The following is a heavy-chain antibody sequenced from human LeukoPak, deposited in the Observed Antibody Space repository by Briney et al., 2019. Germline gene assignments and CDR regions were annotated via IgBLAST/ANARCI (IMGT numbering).Heavy chain of an antibody. V-gene: IGHV3-11*01. J-gene: IGHJ6*03. D-gene: IGHD4-11*01. CDR1: GFTFSDYY. CDR3: ARGHYSNYYYYYYYMDV. CDR2: ISSSGTTI. Sequence: GRSLRLSCAGSGFTFSDYYMTWNRQAPGKVPEWVSYISSSGTTIYYADSVKGRFTISRDNAKNSLYLQMNSLRAEDTALYYCARGHYSNYYYYYYYMDVWGKGTKVTVSS.